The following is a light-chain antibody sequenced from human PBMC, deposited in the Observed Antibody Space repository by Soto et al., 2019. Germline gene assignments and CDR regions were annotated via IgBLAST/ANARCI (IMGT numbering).Light chain of an antibody. Sequence: DIQMTQSPSAMSATLGDLVNIXXRASQGSRHHVVGVQQRPGKVPKRXRDEASSLQTGVPSRFSGSGSGTDFTLTISSLQPEDFATYYCLQHTNFPLTFGQGTRLE. CDR2: EAS. CDR1: QGSRHH. CDR3: LQHTNFPLT. V-gene: IGKV1-17*03. J-gene: IGKJ5*01.